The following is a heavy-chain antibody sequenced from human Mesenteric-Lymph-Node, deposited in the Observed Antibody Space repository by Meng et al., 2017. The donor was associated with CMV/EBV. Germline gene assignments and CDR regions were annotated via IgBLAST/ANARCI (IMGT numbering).Heavy chain of an antibody. CDR3: ARDRDGYNLFDY. D-gene: IGHD5-24*01. CDR1: GASIISGGGY. Sequence: CTVSGASIISGGGYWSWIRQHPGKGLEWIGYIYYSGSTYHNPSLKSRVSISVDTSKSQFSLKLSSVTAADTAVYYCARDRDGYNLFDYWGQGTLVTVSS. V-gene: IGHV4-31*03. J-gene: IGHJ4*02. CDR2: IYYSGST.